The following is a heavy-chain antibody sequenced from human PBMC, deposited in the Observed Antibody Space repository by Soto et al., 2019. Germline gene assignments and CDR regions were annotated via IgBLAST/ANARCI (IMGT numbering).Heavy chain of an antibody. V-gene: IGHV3-23*01. CDR1: GGSISSGGYY. Sequence: VQLQESGPGLVKPSQTLSLTCTVSGGSISSGGYYWSWIRQHPGKGLEWVSAISGSGGSTYYADSVKGRFTISRDNSKNTLYLQMNSLRAEDTAVYYCAKRAHSAHAFDIWGQGTMVTVSS. CDR2: ISGSGGST. D-gene: IGHD1-26*01. CDR3: AKRAHSAHAFDI. J-gene: IGHJ3*02.